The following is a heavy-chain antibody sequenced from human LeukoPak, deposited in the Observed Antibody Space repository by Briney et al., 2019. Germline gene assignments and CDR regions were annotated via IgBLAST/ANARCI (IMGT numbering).Heavy chain of an antibody. CDR3: ASSQLWSYGLQFDS. CDR1: GDSISSYY. J-gene: IGHJ4*02. Sequence: PSETLSLTCTVSGDSISSYYWSWIRQPAGKGLEWIGRVYTSGRTDSNPSLKSRVAMSVDTSRNQISLKLSSVTAADTALYYCASSQLWSYGLQFDSWGQGSLVAVSS. D-gene: IGHD3-16*01. CDR2: VYTSGRT. V-gene: IGHV4-4*07.